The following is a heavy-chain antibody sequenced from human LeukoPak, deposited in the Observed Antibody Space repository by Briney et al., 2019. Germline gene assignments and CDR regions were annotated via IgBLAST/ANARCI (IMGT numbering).Heavy chain of an antibody. J-gene: IGHJ4*02. CDR1: GFTFSSYG. V-gene: IGHV3-30*03. CDR2: ISYDGSNK. CDR3: GILQIVPVAMPFDY. D-gene: IGHD2-2*01. Sequence: GRSLRLSCAASGFTFSSYGMHWVRQAPGKGLEWVAVISYDGSNKYYADSVKGRFTISRDNSKNTLYLQMNSLRAEDTAVYYCGILQIVPVAMPFDYWGQGTLVTVSS.